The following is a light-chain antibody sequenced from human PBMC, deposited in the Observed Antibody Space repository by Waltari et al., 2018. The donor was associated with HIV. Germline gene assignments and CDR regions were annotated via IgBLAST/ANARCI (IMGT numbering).Light chain of an antibody. CDR1: QSVSTH. CDR3: QQRSYWPPTYT. CDR2: DAS. Sequence: IVLTQSPASLSLSLGSRATLSCRASQSVSTHLAWYQHKPCQSPRLLIYDASNRAAGIPARFSGSGSGTDFTLTISSLESEDFAIYYCQQRSYWPPTYTFGQGTKLEIK. J-gene: IGKJ2*01. V-gene: IGKV3-11*01.